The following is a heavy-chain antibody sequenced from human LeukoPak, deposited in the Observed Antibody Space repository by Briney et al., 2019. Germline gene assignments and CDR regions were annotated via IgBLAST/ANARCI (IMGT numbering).Heavy chain of an antibody. J-gene: IGHJ1*01. CDR3: AKDGGDSSLPEYFQH. Sequence: QAGGSLRLSCSASGFSFSRFGMHWVRQAPGKGLEWVAVMSYDGLFKNYPDSVKGRFTISRDNSKNIVYLQMNSLEPEDTAVYYCAKDGGDSSLPEYFQHWGQGTLVTVSS. CDR1: GFSFSRFG. CDR2: MSYDGLFK. D-gene: IGHD3-22*01. V-gene: IGHV3-30*18.